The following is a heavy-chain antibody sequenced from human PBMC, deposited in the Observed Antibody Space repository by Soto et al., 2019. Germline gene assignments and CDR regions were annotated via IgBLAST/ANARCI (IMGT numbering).Heavy chain of an antibody. V-gene: IGHV1-69*01. D-gene: IGHD3-10*01. CDR1: GVTFSTYA. CDR2: IIASFGTA. Sequence: QVQLVQSGAEVKKPGSSVKVSCKASGVTFSTYAINWVRQAPGQGLEWMGGIIASFGTANYAQKFQGRVTISADESTSTAYMELRSLRSADTAVYYCARERGAVWGQGTLVTVSS. J-gene: IGHJ4*02. CDR3: ARERGAV.